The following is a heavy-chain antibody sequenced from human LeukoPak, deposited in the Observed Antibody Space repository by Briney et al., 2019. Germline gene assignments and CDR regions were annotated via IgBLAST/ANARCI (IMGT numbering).Heavy chain of an antibody. Sequence: GGSLRLSCAASGFIVSSNYMSWVRQAPGKGLEWVAVISYDGSNKYYADSVKGRFTISRDNSKNTLYLQMNSLRAEDTAVYYCANQAVAGTSDYYYGMDVWGQGPRSPSP. D-gene: IGHD6-19*01. V-gene: IGHV3-30*18. CDR3: ANQAVAGTSDYYYGMDV. CDR1: GFIVSSNY. CDR2: ISYDGSNK. J-gene: IGHJ6*02.